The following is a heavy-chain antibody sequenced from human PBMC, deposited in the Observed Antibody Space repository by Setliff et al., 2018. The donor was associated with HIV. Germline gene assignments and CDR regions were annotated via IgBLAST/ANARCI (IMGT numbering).Heavy chain of an antibody. D-gene: IGHD3-10*01. CDR3: AQAQTSVSGSYYQYLQH. Sequence: GGSLRLSCAASGFTLSDHYIDWIRQPPGKGLEWVSYISGRSSDPNYADSVKGRFTISRDNAKNSVYLRMNSLRAEDTAVYYCAQAQTSVSGSYYQYLQHWGQGTLVTVSS. J-gene: IGHJ1*01. CDR2: ISGRSSDP. V-gene: IGHV3-11*03. CDR1: GFTLSDHY.